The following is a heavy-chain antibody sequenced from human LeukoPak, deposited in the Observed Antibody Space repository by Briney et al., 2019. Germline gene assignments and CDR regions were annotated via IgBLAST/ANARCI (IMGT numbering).Heavy chain of an antibody. D-gene: IGHD2-2*01. V-gene: IGHV3-23*01. CDR3: AKAAVPAAIASPDY. CDR1: GFTVSSNY. Sequence: PGGSLRLSCAASGFTVSSNYMSWVRQAPGKGLEWVSAISGSGGSTYYADSVKGRFTISRDNSKNTLYLQMNSLRAEDTAVYYCAKAAVPAAIASPDYWGQGTLVTVSS. CDR2: ISGSGGST. J-gene: IGHJ4*02.